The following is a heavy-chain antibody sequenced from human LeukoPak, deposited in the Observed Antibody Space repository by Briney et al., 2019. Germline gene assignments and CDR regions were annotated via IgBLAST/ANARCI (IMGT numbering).Heavy chain of an antibody. CDR1: GGSITTTNW. CDR3: TRESGAFSPFGF. V-gene: IGHV4-4*02. Sequence: SGTLSLTCAVSGGSITTTNWWSWVRQPPGKGLEWIGEVHLSGATNYNPSLESRVSMSIDKSKNHLSLEVTSVTAADTAIYYCTRESGAFSPFGFWGQGALLTVSS. D-gene: IGHD1-26*01. J-gene: IGHJ4*02. CDR2: VHLSGAT.